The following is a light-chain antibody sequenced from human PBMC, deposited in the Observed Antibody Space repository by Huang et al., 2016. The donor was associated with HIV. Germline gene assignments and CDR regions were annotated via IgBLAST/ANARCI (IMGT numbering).Light chain of an antibody. V-gene: IGKV1-27*01. Sequence: DIQMTQSPSSLSASVGYRVTITCRASQGISYYLAWYQQKPGRIHKLLISDSSTLQPGVPSRFSGGGSGTDFALTISGLQPEDVATYFCQKYDMAPYTFGQGTKLDLK. J-gene: IGKJ2*01. CDR3: QKYDMAPYT. CDR2: DSS. CDR1: QGISYY.